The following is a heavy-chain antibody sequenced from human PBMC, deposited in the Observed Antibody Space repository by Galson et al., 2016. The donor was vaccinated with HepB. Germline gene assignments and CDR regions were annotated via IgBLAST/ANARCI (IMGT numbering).Heavy chain of an antibody. CDR3: ARGETGYCSGTRCYSRYFHY. D-gene: IGHD2-2*01. CDR2: VNHSGGT. Sequence: SETLSLTCAVSGGSFSDYYWSAIRQPPGKGLEWIAEVNHSGGTNFNPSLKRRVTISVDTSKNRFSLRLSSVTAADTAVYYCARGETGYCSGTRCYSRYFHYWGQGTLVTVSS. V-gene: IGHV4-34*01. J-gene: IGHJ1*01. CDR1: GGSFSDYY.